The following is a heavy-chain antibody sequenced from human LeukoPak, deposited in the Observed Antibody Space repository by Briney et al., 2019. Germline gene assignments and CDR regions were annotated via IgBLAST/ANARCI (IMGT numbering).Heavy chain of an antibody. J-gene: IGHJ4*02. V-gene: IGHV3-64*01. D-gene: IGHD3-9*01. CDR2: ITSNGGNT. Sequence: PGGSLRLSCAASGFTFSPYTMHWVRQAPGKGLEYVSGITSNGGNTYYTHSLKDRFTISRDNSKNTLYLQMGNLRVEDMAVYYCVIDLRDWGQGTLVTVSS. CDR3: VIDLRD. CDR1: GFTFSPYT.